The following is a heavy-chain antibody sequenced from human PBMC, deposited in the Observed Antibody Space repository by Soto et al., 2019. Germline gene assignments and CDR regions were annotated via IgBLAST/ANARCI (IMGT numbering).Heavy chain of an antibody. CDR1: GFPLNSYA. CDR3: ARDCSGGSCYPGMDV. J-gene: IGHJ6*02. V-gene: IGHV3-21*01. Sequence: GGSMTLACPAFGFPLNSYAIHLVSPAPGKRLEWLSSISSSGYIFSTDSVRGRFTISRDNAKNSVYLQMNSLRAEDTAVYFCARDCSGGSCYPGMDVWGQGTKVTVSS. D-gene: IGHD2-15*01. CDR2: ISSSGYI.